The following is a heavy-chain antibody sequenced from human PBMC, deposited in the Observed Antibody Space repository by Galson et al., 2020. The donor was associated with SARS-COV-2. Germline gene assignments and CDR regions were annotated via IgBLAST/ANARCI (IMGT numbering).Heavy chain of an antibody. CDR1: GFPRSTGGGG. D-gene: IGHD6-19*01. Sequence: ESGPTLVKPKQTLIQTCPFLGFPRSTGGGGGTGIGRPQGKAREWLARIDWDGDRYYSTSLKTRHTLSKDTSKNQVVHTMTSMDPVDTATYYCARIDSSGCLVNYWGQGTLVPVSS. J-gene: IGHJ4*02. CDR2: IDWDGDR. CDR3: ARIDSSGCLVNY. V-gene: IGHV2-70*11.